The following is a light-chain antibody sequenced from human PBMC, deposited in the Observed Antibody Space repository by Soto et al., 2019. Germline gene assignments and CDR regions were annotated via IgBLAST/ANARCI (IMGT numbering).Light chain of an antibody. Sequence: QSALTQPPSASGSPGQSVTFSCTGTSSDVGAYNYDSWYQQHPGKAPKLMIYEVTNRPSGVSNRFSGSTSGNTASLTISGLQADDEADYYCSSYIRSGTLGVFGTGTKLTVL. CDR3: SSYIRSGTLGV. CDR1: SSDVGAYNY. CDR2: EVT. J-gene: IGLJ1*01. V-gene: IGLV2-14*01.